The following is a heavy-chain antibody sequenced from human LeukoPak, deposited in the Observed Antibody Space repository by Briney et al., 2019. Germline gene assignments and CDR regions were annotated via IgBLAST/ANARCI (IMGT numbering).Heavy chain of an antibody. J-gene: IGHJ4*02. V-gene: IGHV3-23*01. D-gene: IGHD2-8*01. CDR3: AKDRGHGRLIAFYFDY. CDR1: GFTFSSYA. Sequence: GGSLRLSCAASGFTFSSYAMSWVRQAPGKGLEWVSGISGGGTTYYAKSVKGRLTISRDNSKNTLYLQMNSLRADDTAVYYCAKDRGHGRLIAFYFDYWGQGTLVTVSS. CDR2: ISGGGTT.